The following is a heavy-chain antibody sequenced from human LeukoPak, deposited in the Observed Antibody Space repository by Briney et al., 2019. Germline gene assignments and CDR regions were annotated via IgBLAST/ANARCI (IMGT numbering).Heavy chain of an antibody. D-gene: IGHD5-18*01. CDR3: GKTTVGYSSGQKPAWPVDF. J-gene: IGHJ4*02. CDR2: IFGSGGSP. Sequence: GGSLRLSCEASGFTFGSHAMYWVRQAPGKGLEWVAGIFGSGGSPHYADSVKGRFTISRDNPRDTVYLQINSLRDDDTAVYYCGKTTVGYSSGQKPAWPVDFWGQGTLVTVSS. CDR1: GFTFGSHA. V-gene: IGHV3-23*01.